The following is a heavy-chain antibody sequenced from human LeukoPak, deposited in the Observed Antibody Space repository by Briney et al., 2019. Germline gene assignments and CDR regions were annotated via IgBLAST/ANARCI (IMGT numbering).Heavy chain of an antibody. Sequence: ASVKVSCKASGYTFTSYDINWVRQATGQGPEWMGWMNPNSGNTGYAQKFQGRVTMTRNTSISTAYMELSSLRSEDTAVYYCARTSLMVYATYFDYWGQGTLVTVSS. V-gene: IGHV1-8*01. CDR1: GYTFTSYD. CDR2: MNPNSGNT. J-gene: IGHJ4*02. D-gene: IGHD2-8*01. CDR3: ARTSLMVYATYFDY.